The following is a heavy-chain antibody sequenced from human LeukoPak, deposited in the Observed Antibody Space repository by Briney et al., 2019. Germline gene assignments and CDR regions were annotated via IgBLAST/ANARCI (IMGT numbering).Heavy chain of an antibody. CDR3: ARAKEGYGRGRLDY. Sequence: SETLSLTCTVSGDSISDDCWSWIRQPPGKGLEWIGHIYNSGSSNYNPYLRSRVTMSVDTSKRQFSLKLSAVTAADTAVYYCARAKEGYGRGRLDYWSQGTLVTVSS. CDR1: GDSISDDC. J-gene: IGHJ4*02. D-gene: IGHD5-18*01. V-gene: IGHV4-59*01. CDR2: IYNSGSS.